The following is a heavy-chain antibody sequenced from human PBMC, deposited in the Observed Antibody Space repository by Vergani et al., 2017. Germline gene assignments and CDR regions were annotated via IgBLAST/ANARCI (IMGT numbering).Heavy chain of an antibody. D-gene: IGHD6-19*01. J-gene: IGHJ4*02. Sequence: EVQLVESGGGLVQPGGSLRLSCAASGFTFNTYWMHWVRQAPGKGLVWVSRSNSDGSSSTYADSVKGRFTISRDNAKNTLYLQMNSLRAEDTAVYCCARESSGWYFDYWGQGTLVTVSS. CDR3: ARESSGWYFDY. V-gene: IGHV3-74*01. CDR2: SNSDGSSS. CDR1: GFTFNTYW.